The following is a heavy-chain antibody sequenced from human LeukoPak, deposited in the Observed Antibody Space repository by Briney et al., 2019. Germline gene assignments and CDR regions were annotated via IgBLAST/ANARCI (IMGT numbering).Heavy chain of an antibody. D-gene: IGHD3-3*01. CDR2: IYNSGST. J-gene: IGHJ4*02. CDR1: GGSISSGTYY. CDR3: ASYDFWSGYTYDH. V-gene: IGHV4-39*01. Sequence: KPSETLSLTCTVSGGSISSGTYYWGWIRQPPGKGLEWIGSIYNSGSTYYNPSLKSRVTISVDTSENQFSLRLSSVTAADTAVYYCASYDFWSGYTYDHWGQGTLVTVPS.